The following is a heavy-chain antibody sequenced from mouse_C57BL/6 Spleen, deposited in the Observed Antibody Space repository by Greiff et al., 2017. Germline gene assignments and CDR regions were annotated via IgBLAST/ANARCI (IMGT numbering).Heavy chain of an antibody. D-gene: IGHD1-1*01. J-gene: IGHJ1*03. Sequence: QVQLKQPGAELVKPGASVKVSCKASGYTFTSYWMHWVKQRPGQGLEWIGRIHPSDSDTNYNQKFKGKATLTVDKSSSTASMQLSSLTSEGSAVSYCAIDYGSSYDWYFEVWGTGTTVTVSA. CDR1: GYTFTSYW. V-gene: IGHV1-74*01. CDR2: IHPSDSDT. CDR3: AIDYGSSYDWYFEV.